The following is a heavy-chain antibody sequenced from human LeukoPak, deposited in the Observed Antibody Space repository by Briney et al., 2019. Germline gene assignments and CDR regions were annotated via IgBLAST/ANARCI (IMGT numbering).Heavy chain of an antibody. V-gene: IGHV4-34*01. CDR1: GGSISSYF. CDR2: INHSGST. D-gene: IGHD4-17*01. CDR3: ARDRGLRGLYDY. J-gene: IGHJ4*02. Sequence: SETLSLTCTVSGGSISSYFWSWIRQSPGKGLEWIGEINHSGSTNYNPSLKSRVTISVDTSKNQFSLKLSSVTAADTAMYYCARDRGLRGLYDYWGQGTLVTVSS.